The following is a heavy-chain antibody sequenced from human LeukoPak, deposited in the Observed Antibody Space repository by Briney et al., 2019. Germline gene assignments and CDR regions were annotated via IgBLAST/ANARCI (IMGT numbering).Heavy chain of an antibody. V-gene: IGHV4-59*01. Sequence: PSETLSLTCTVSGGSISSYYWSWIRQPPGKGLEWIGYIYYTGSTNYNPSLKSRVTISADTSKNQFSLRLTSVTAADTAVYCCARAGSSWSTGYYFDYWGQGTLVTVSS. D-gene: IGHD6-13*01. CDR3: ARAGSSWSTGYYFDY. CDR1: GGSISSYY. J-gene: IGHJ4*02. CDR2: IYYTGST.